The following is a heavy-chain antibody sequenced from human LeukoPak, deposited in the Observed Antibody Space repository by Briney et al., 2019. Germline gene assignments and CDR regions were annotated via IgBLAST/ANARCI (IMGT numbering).Heavy chain of an antibody. D-gene: IGHD6-19*01. Sequence: GGSLRLSCAASGFTFSSYSMNWVRQAPGKGLEWVSSISSSSSYIYYADSVKGRFTISRDDAKNSLYLQMNSLRAEDTAVYYCASIAVAGSIDYWGQGTLVTVSS. J-gene: IGHJ4*02. CDR3: ASIAVAGSIDY. CDR2: ISSSSSYI. CDR1: GFTFSSYS. V-gene: IGHV3-21*01.